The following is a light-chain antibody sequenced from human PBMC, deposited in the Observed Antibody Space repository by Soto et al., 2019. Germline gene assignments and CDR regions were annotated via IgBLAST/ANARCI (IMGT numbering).Light chain of an antibody. V-gene: IGLV1-40*01. Sequence: QSVLTQPPSVSGAPGQRVTISCTGTNSNIGAGYDVHWYQQLPATAPKVLLYGNTNRPSGVPDRFSGSKSGTSASLAITGLQAEDEADYYCQSYDTSLSAVVFGGGTKLTVL. CDR2: GNT. J-gene: IGLJ2*01. CDR3: QSYDTSLSAVV. CDR1: NSNIGAGYD.